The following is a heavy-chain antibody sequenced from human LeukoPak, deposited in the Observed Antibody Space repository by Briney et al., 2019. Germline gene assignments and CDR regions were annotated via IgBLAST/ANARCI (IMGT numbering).Heavy chain of an antibody. J-gene: IGHJ4*02. CDR1: GGSISSGGYS. CDR3: AKDSYDSSGSRYDY. V-gene: IGHV4-30-2*01. Sequence: SETLSLTCAVSGGSISSGGYSWSWIRQPPGKGLEWIGYIYHSGSTYYNPSLKSRVTISVDRSKNQFSLKLSSVAAADTAVYYCAKDSYDSSGSRYDYWGQGTLVTVSS. D-gene: IGHD3-22*01. CDR2: IYHSGST.